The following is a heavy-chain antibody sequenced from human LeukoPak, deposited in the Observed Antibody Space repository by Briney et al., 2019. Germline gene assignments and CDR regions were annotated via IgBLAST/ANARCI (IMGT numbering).Heavy chain of an antibody. J-gene: IGHJ6*03. D-gene: IGHD2-15*01. CDR2: IIGGGGST. Sequence: GGSLRLSCAASGFPFSSHGMSWVRQAPGKGLEWVSGIIGGGGSTYYADSVKGRFTISRDDAKNSVYLQINSLRAEDTAVYYCARLMVAATNYFSYYMDVWGKGTTVTVSS. CDR3: ARLMVAATNYFSYYMDV. V-gene: IGHV3-23*01. CDR1: GFPFSSHG.